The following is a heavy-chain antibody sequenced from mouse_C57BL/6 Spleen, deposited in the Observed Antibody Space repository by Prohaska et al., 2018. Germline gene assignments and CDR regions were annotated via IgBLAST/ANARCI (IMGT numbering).Heavy chain of an antibody. Sequence: EVKLEESGGGLVQPGGSMKLSCVASVFTFSNYWMNWVRQSPEKGLEWVAQIRLKAENYATHYAESVKGSFTISRDDSKSSVYLQINNLRAEDTGIYYCTGPGSSLGDWGQGTTLTVSS. CDR3: TGPGSSLGD. J-gene: IGHJ2*01. CDR2: IRLKAENYAT. V-gene: IGHV6-3*01. CDR1: VFTFSNYW. D-gene: IGHD1-1*01.